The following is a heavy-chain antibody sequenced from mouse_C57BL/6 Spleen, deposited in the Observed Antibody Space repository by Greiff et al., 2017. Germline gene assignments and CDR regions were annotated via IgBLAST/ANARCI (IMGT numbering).Heavy chain of an antibody. V-gene: IGHV3-6*01. CDR3: ARKADYGSSLLLAMDY. Sequence: EVKVEESGPGLVKPSQSLSLTCSVTGYSITSGYYWKWIRQCPGIKLEWMGYISYDGSNNYNPSLKNRITITRDTSKNQFFLKLNSVTTEDTATYCCARKADYGSSLLLAMDYGGQGTSVTVSS. CDR1: GYSITSGYY. CDR2: ISYDGSN. D-gene: IGHD1-1*01. J-gene: IGHJ4*01.